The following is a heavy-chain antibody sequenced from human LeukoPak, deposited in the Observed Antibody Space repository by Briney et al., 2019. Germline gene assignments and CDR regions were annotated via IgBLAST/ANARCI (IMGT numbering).Heavy chain of an antibody. Sequence: SVKVSCKASGGTFSSYAISWVRQAPGQGLEWMGWIIPIFGTANYAQKFQGRVTITADESTSTAYMELSSLRSEDTAVYYCARVGADCSSTSCLNTFDYWGQGTLVTVSS. CDR2: IIPIFGTA. CDR3: ARVGADCSSTSCLNTFDY. V-gene: IGHV1-69*13. CDR1: GGTFSSYA. D-gene: IGHD2-2*01. J-gene: IGHJ4*02.